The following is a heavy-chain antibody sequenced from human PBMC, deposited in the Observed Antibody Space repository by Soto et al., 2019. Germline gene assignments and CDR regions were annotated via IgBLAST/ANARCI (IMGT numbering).Heavy chain of an antibody. Sequence: GGSLRLSCAASGFAFSSYAMIWVRQAPGKGLEWVSAISGSGGSTYYADSVKGRFTISRDNSKNTLYLQMNSLRAEDTAVYYCAKYVYGDYDAFDIWGQGTMVTVSS. CDR2: ISGSGGST. V-gene: IGHV3-23*01. CDR1: GFAFSSYA. J-gene: IGHJ3*02. D-gene: IGHD4-17*01. CDR3: AKYVYGDYDAFDI.